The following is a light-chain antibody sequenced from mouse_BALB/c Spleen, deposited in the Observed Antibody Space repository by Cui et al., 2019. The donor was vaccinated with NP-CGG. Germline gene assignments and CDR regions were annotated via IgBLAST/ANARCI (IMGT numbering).Light chain of an antibody. CDR3: ALWYSNHWV. V-gene: IGLV1*01. J-gene: IGLJ1*01. CDR1: TGAVTTSNY. Sequence: AAVTQESARTTSPGETVTLTCRSSTGAVTTSNYANWVQEKPDHLFTGLIGGTNNRTPGVPARFSGSLIGDKAALTITGAQTEDEAIYFCALWYSNHWVFGGGTKLTVL. CDR2: GTN.